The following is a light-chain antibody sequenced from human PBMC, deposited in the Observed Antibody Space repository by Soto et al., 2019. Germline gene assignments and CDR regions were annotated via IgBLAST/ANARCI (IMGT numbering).Light chain of an antibody. Sequence: IPMTQSPSSVYGSXGDRATITSRTRQSISSLLNRYQQRPGXATKRXIFAASSLQSGVPSRFSGSGYGKDFTITISSLQPEDFATYYCQQSYSTPEFGQGTRLEI. V-gene: IGKV1-39*01. CDR2: AAS. J-gene: IGKJ5*01. CDR3: QQSYSTPE. CDR1: QSISSL.